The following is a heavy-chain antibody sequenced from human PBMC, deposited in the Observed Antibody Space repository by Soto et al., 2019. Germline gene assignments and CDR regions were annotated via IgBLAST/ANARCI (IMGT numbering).Heavy chain of an antibody. CDR2: VNPNSGGT. V-gene: IGHV1-2*04. CDR1: GYTFTDYY. CDR3: TREMGSYFNYGMDV. D-gene: IGHD2-8*01. J-gene: IGHJ6*02. Sequence: ASVKVSCKATGYTFTDYYMHWVRQAPGQGLEWMGWVNPNSGGTKYAQRFQEWVTMTTDTAINTAYMELRKLKSGDTAVYYCTREMGSYFNYGMDVWGQGTTVTVSS.